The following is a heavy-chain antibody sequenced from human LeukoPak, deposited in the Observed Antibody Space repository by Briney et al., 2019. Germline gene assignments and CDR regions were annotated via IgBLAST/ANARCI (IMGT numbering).Heavy chain of an antibody. J-gene: IGHJ4*02. Sequence: GGSLRLSCTASGFTFGDYAMSWFRQAPGKGLEWVGFIRSKAYGGTTEYAASVKGRFTISRDASKSIAYLQMNSLKTEDTAVYYCTRAGEYCSGGSCYRFDYWGQGTLVTVSS. CDR3: TRAGEYCSGGSCYRFDY. CDR2: IRSKAYGGTT. V-gene: IGHV3-49*03. D-gene: IGHD2-15*01. CDR1: GFTFGDYA.